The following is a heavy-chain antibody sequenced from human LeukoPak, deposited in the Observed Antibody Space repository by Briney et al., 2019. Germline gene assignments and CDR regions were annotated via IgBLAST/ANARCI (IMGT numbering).Heavy chain of an antibody. D-gene: IGHD6-19*01. J-gene: IGHJ4*02. CDR2: IHYSGST. Sequence: SETLSLTCTVSGGSISSSNYYWGWIRQPPGKGLVYIGSIHYSGSTYYNPSLKSRVTISVDTSENQFSLKLNSVTAADTAVYYCARGSPYHSWGQGTLATVSS. CDR3: ARGSPYHS. CDR1: GGSISSSNYY. V-gene: IGHV4-39*02.